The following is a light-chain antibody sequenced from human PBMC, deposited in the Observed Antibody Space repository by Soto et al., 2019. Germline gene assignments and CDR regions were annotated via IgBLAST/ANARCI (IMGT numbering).Light chain of an antibody. CDR1: QNVRTF. V-gene: IGKV3-20*01. CDR3: QQYGSSLIT. Sequence: EVVLTQSPATLSLSPGERATLSCRASQNVRTFLDWYQQKPGQAPRLLIYGASSRATGIPDRFSGSGSGTDFTLTISRLEPEDFAVYYCQQYGSSLITFGQGTRLEIK. CDR2: GAS. J-gene: IGKJ5*01.